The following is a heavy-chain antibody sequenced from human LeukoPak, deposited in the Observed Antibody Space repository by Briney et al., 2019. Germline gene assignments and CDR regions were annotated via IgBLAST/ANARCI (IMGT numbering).Heavy chain of an antibody. D-gene: IGHD6-13*01. CDR1: GFTFSSYA. Sequence: GGSLRLSCSASGFTFSSYAMHWVRQAPGKGLEYVSAISSNGGSTYYADSVKGRFTISRDNSKNTLYLQMNSLRAEDTAVYYCARVPAAAGPSKFYYYYGMDVWGQGTTVTVSS. CDR2: ISSNGGST. J-gene: IGHJ6*02. V-gene: IGHV3-64*04. CDR3: ARVPAAAGPSKFYYYYGMDV.